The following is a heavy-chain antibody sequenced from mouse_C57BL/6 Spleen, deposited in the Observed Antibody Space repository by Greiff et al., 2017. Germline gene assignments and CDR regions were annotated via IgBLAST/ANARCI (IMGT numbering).Heavy chain of an antibody. D-gene: IGHD1-1*01. V-gene: IGHV1-81*01. J-gene: IGHJ2*01. CDR3: ARGYYGSSYVVYFDY. Sequence: VQLQQSGAELARPGASVKLSCKASGYTFTSYGISWVKQRTGQGLEWIGEIYPRSGNTYYNEKFKGKATLTADKSSSTAYMELRSLTSEDSAVYFCARGYYGSSYVVYFDYWGQGTTLTVSS. CDR2: IYPRSGNT. CDR1: GYTFTSYG.